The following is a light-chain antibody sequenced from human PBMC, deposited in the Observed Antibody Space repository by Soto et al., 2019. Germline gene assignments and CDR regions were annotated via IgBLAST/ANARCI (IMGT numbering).Light chain of an antibody. CDR1: QSVSSY. J-gene: IGKJ3*01. CDR2: DAS. V-gene: IGKV3-11*01. CDR3: QQRSHWHPGRT. Sequence: EIVLTQSPATLSLSPGERATLSCRASQSVSSYLAWYQQKPGQAPRLLIYDASNRATGIPARFSGSGSGTDFTLTISSLEPEDFAVYYCQQRSHWHPGRTFGPGTKVDIK.